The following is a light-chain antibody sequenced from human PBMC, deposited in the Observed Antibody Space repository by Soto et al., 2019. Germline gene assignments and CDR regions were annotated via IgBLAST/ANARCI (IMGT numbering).Light chain of an antibody. CDR3: QQYYSTPIT. Sequence: DIVMTQSPDSLAVSLGERATINCKSSENIFYSPSNPNHLAWYQKKPGQPPKLLIYWASTRESGVPDRFSGSGSGTDFTLTIRNLQADDVAVYYCQQYYSTPITFGQGTRLEIK. CDR2: WAS. CDR1: ENIFYSPSNPNH. J-gene: IGKJ5*01. V-gene: IGKV4-1*01.